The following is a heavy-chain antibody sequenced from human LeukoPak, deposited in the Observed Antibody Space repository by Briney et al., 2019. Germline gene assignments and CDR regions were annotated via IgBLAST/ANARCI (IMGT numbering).Heavy chain of an antibody. CDR1: GFTFSTYT. CDR3: AKGHYYDSGDFYYGWYFEL. CDR2: ISGSGSGT. J-gene: IGHJ2*01. Sequence: GGSLRLSCAASGFTFSTYTMSWVRQAPGKGPEGVSGISGSGSGTHSADSVKGRFTISRDNPKNTLYLQMNSLRAEDTAVYYCAKGHYYDSGDFYYGWYFELWGRGTLVTVSS. D-gene: IGHD3-22*01. V-gene: IGHV3-23*01.